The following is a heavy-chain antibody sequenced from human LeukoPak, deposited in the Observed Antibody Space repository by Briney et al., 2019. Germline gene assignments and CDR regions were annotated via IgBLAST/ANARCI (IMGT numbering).Heavy chain of an antibody. CDR3: ARGKLLHAGYNWFDP. Sequence: ASVKVSCKASGYTFTSYDINWVRQATGQGLEWMGWMNPNSGNTGYAQKFQGRVTITRNTSISTAYMELSSLRSEDTAVYYCARGKLLHAGYNWFDPWGQGTLVTVSS. J-gene: IGHJ5*02. V-gene: IGHV1-8*03. CDR2: MNPNSGNT. CDR1: GYTFTSYD. D-gene: IGHD2-15*01.